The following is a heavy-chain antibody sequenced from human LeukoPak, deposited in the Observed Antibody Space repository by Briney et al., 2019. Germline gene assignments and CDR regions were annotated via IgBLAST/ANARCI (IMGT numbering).Heavy chain of an antibody. CDR2: IHYSGRT. Sequence: SETLSLTCTVSGGPIRSYYWSWIRQPPGKGLEWIGYIHYSGRTKYNPSLKSRVTISVDTSKNQFSLKLSSVTAADTAVYYCARAGMHYYYYMDVWGKGTTVTISS. CDR3: ARAGMHYYYYMDV. V-gene: IGHV4-59*01. J-gene: IGHJ6*03. D-gene: IGHD2-2*01. CDR1: GGPIRSYY.